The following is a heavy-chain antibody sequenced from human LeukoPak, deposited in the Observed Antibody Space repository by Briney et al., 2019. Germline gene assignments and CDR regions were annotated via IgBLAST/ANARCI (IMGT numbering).Heavy chain of an antibody. D-gene: IGHD3-10*01. CDR2: ISGSGGST. CDR1: GFTFSSYA. CDR3: AKVGYYGSGSYYIGNFYFDY. V-gene: IGHV3-23*01. Sequence: GGSLRLSCAASGFTFSSYAMSWVRQAPGKGLEWVSAISGSGGSTYYADSVKGRFTISRDNSKSTLYLQMNSLRADDTAVYYCAKVGYYGSGSYYIGNFYFDYWGQGTLVTVSS. J-gene: IGHJ4*02.